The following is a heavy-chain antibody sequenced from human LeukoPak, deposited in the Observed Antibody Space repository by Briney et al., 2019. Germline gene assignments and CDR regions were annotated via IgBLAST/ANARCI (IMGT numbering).Heavy chain of an antibody. Sequence: SETLSLTCAVYGGSFSGYYWSWICQPPGKGLEWIGEINHSGSTNYNPSLKSRVTISVDTSKNQFSLKLSSVTAADTAVYYCARDPTYSYIFDYWGQGTLVTVSS. J-gene: IGHJ4*02. CDR2: INHSGST. D-gene: IGHD5-18*01. V-gene: IGHV4-34*01. CDR1: GGSFSGYY. CDR3: ARDPTYSYIFDY.